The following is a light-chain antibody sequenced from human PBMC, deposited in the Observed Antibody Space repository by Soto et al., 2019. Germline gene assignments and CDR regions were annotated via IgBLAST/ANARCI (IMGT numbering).Light chain of an antibody. Sequence: QSVLTQPPSVSGAPGQRVTISCTGSSSNFGAGYEVHWYKQLPGAAPTLVIFNNLNRPSGVPERFSGSKSGTSASLVISGLQAEDEADYYCQSFDSSLRVYVFG. J-gene: IGLJ1*01. V-gene: IGLV1-40*01. CDR1: SSNFGAGYE. CDR3: QSFDSSLRVYV. CDR2: NNL.